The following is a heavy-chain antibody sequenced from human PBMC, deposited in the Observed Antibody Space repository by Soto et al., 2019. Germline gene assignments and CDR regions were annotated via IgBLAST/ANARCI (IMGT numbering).Heavy chain of an antibody. D-gene: IGHD2-15*01. CDR2: IWYDGSNK. Sequence: TGGSLRLSCAASGFTFSSYGMHWVRQAPGKGLEWVAVIWYDGSNKYYADSVKGRFTISRDNSKNTLYLQMNSLRAEDTAVYYCASYGGGYGMDVWGQGTTVTVSS. J-gene: IGHJ6*02. CDR3: ASYGGGYGMDV. CDR1: GFTFSSYG. V-gene: IGHV3-33*01.